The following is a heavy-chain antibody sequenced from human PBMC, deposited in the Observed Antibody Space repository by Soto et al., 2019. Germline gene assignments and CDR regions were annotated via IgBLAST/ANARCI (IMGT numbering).Heavy chain of an antibody. CDR3: VRDSGWAFDF. CDR1: GFSFSSYS. V-gene: IGHV3-48*02. CDR2: MSTSKTYI. D-gene: IGHD6-19*01. J-gene: IGHJ3*01. Sequence: EVQLVDSGGDLVQPGQSLRLSCAASGFSFSSYSMNWVRQAPGKGLEWISYMSTSKTYIWYADSVKGRFTISRDNAKNSLSLQMASLRDEDRAVYYCVRDSGWAFDFWGLGTMVTVSS.